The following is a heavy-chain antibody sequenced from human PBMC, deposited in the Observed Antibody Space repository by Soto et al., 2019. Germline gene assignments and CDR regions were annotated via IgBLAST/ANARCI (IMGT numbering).Heavy chain of an antibody. D-gene: IGHD5-18*01. J-gene: IGHJ4*02. CDR3: ARNPGYRYGRGVGY. Sequence: SETLSLTCAVYGGSFSCYYWSWIRQPPGKGLEWIGEINHSGSTNYNPSLKSRVTISVDTSKNQFSLKLSSVTAADTAVYYCARNPGYRYGRGVGYWGQGTLVTVSS. V-gene: IGHV4-34*01. CDR1: GGSFSCYY. CDR2: INHSGST.